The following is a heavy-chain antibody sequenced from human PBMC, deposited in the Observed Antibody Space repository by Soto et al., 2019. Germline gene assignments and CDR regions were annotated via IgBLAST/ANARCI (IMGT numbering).Heavy chain of an antibody. CDR1: GFTFSYYT. CDR2: ISSSGDII. Sequence: EVPLLESGGGLVQPGGSLRLSCAASGFTFSYYTMSWVRPAPGKGLEWVSAISSSGDIIYYADSVKGRFTISRDNSKNTLYLQMNRLRADDTDVYYCAAPVPAATHYDYYDMDVWGQGTTVTVSS. CDR3: AAPVPAATHYDYYDMDV. J-gene: IGHJ6*02. V-gene: IGHV3-23*01. D-gene: IGHD2-2*01.